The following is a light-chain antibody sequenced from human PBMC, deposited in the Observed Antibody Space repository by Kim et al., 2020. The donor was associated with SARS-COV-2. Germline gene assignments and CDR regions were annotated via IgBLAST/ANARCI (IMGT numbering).Light chain of an antibody. Sequence: SYELTQPLSVSVAPGQTATITCGGDNIKYKEVQWYQQRPGQAPVLVIYRDYNRAFGIPVRFSASTADNAATLTISRAQVEDEADYYCQVYDSSSTSVVFGGGTQLTVL. CDR2: RDY. J-gene: IGLJ2*01. CDR1: NIKYKE. CDR3: QVYDSSSTSVV. V-gene: IGLV3-9*01.